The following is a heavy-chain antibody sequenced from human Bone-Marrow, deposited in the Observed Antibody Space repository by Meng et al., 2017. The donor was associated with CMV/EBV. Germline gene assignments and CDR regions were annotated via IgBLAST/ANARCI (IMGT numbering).Heavy chain of an antibody. J-gene: IGHJ4*02. CDR1: GFTFSSYA. V-gene: IGHV3-30*02. CDR3: AKDYCSSTSCYIVY. Sequence: GESLKISCAASGFTFSSYAMHWVRQAPGKGLEWVAFIRYDGSNKYYADSVKGRFTISRDNSKNTLYLQMNSLRAEDTAVYYCAKDYCSSTSCYIVYWGQGTLVTVSS. CDR2: IRYDGSNK. D-gene: IGHD2-2*02.